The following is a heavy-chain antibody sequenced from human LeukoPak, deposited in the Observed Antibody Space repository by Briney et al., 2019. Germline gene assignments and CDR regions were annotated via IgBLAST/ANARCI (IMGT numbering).Heavy chain of an antibody. V-gene: IGHV3-21*01. Sequence: GGSLRLSCAASGFTFSSYSMNWVRQAPGKGLEWVSSISSSSSYIYYADSVKGRFTISRDNAKNSLYLQMNSLRAEDTAVYYCAREIAYREVVDYWGQGTLVTVSS. CDR3: AREIAYREVVDY. CDR2: ISSSSSYI. D-gene: IGHD2-21*01. CDR1: GFTFSSYS. J-gene: IGHJ4*02.